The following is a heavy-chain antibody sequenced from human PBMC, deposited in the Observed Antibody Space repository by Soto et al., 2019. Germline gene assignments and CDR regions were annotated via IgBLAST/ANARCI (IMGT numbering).Heavy chain of an antibody. D-gene: IGHD1-1*01. CDR1: GGSVSSRSNYY. Sequence: QVQLQQWGAGLLKPSETLSLTCAVYGGSVSSRSNYYWSWIRQPPGKGLEWIGEMSHSGGTHFNPPLMSRVTISVDTPKNQFSLKRSSVTAADTALYYCARVERGTATTVVDAFDIWGPGTMVTVSS. J-gene: IGHJ3*02. V-gene: IGHV4-34*01. CDR3: ARVERGTATTVVDAFDI. CDR2: MSHSGGT.